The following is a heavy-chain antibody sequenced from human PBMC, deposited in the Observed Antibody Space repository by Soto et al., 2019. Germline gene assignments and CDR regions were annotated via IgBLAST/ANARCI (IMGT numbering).Heavy chain of an antibody. J-gene: IGHJ3*02. D-gene: IGHD1-26*01. CDR2: ARNKANSHAT. V-gene: IGHV3-72*01. CDR3: AAPSGATDGNDAFDI. CDR1: GFVFSDHY. Sequence: EVQLVEPGGGLVQPGGSLRLSCVASGFVFSDHYMDWVRQAPGKGLEWVGRARNKANSHATEYAASVIGRFTISRDDSKNSLYLEMNSLKVEDTAVYYCAAPSGATDGNDAFDIWGQGTLVTVSS.